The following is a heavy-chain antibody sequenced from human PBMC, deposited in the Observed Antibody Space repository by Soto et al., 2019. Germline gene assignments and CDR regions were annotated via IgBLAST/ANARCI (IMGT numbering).Heavy chain of an antibody. V-gene: IGHV3-15*01. J-gene: IGHJ6*02. CDR3: TTDVNNEDYFYYGLDV. D-gene: IGHD1-1*01. CDR2: IKSKTDGGTT. Sequence: GGSLILSWAASGFTFSYAWMSWVRPAPGKGLEWVGRIKSKTDGGTTDYAAPVKGRFTISRDDSKDTLYLQMNSLNSEDTAVYFCTTDVNNEDYFYYGLDVWGLGTTVTVSS. CDR1: GFTFSYAW.